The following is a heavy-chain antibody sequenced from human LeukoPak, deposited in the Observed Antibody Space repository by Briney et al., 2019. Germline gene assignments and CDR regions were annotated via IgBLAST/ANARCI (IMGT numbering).Heavy chain of an antibody. CDR1: GGFISSYY. V-gene: IGHV4-59*01. CDR3: ARGIFGMVLNAFDL. Sequence: SETLSLTCTVSGGFISSYYWTWIRQPPGRGLEWVGYISYGGSTNYNPSLKSRVTISVDTSTNQFSLKLSSVTAADTAVYYCARGIFGMVLNAFDLWGRGTMVTVSS. J-gene: IGHJ3*01. CDR2: ISYGGST. D-gene: IGHD3-3*01.